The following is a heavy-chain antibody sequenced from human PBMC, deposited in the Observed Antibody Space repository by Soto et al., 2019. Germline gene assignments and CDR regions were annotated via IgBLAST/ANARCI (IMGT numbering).Heavy chain of an antibody. D-gene: IGHD5-18*01. CDR3: TTRHKGKYSYGYYYYGMDV. J-gene: IGHJ6*02. CDR1: GFTFSNAW. Sequence: GSLRLSCAASGFTFSNAWMNWVRQAPGKGLEWVGRIKSKTDGGTTDYAAPVKGRFTISRDDSKNTLYLQMNSLKTEDTAVYYCTTRHKGKYSYGYYYYGMDVWGQGTTVTVPS. V-gene: IGHV3-15*07. CDR2: IKSKTDGGTT.